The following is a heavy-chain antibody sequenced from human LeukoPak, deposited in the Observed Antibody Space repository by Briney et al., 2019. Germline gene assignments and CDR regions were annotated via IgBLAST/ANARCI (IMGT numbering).Heavy chain of an antibody. CDR3: ARTTMVYNWYFDL. CDR2: IYYSGST. Sequence: SETLSLTCTVSGGSISSSSYYWGWIRQPPGKGLEWIGYIYYSGSTSYNPSLKSRVTISLDTSKYQFSLKLSSVTAADTAVYYCARTTMVYNWYFDLWGRGTLVTVSS. J-gene: IGHJ2*01. V-gene: IGHV4-61*05. D-gene: IGHD5-18*01. CDR1: GGSISSSSYY.